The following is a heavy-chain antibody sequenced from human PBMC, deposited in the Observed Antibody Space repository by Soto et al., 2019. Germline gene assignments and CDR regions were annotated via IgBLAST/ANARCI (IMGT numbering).Heavy chain of an antibody. J-gene: IGHJ6*02. D-gene: IGHD6-13*01. CDR1: GFTFSDYY. Sequence: GSLRLSCAASGFTFSDYYMSWIRQAPGKGLEWVSYISSSGSTIYYADSVKGRFTISRDNAKNSLYLQMNSLRAEDTAVYYCARLPGIAAAGPFAYGMDVWGQGTTVTVSS. V-gene: IGHV3-11*01. CDR3: ARLPGIAAAGPFAYGMDV. CDR2: ISSSGSTI.